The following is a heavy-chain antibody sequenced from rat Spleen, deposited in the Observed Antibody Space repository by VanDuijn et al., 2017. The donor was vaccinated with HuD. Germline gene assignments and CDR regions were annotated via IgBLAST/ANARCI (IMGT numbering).Heavy chain of an antibody. J-gene: IGHJ2*01. CDR2: ITNSGGST. CDR1: GFTFRNYG. CDR3: TREGNSGYDY. V-gene: IGHV5-19*01. Sequence: EVQLVESGGGLVQPGRSLKLSCAASGFTFRNYGMHWIRQAPTKGLEWVASITNSGGSTYYPDSVKGRFTISRDNAQNTLYLQMNSLRSEDTATYYCTREGNSGYDYWGQGVMVTVSS. D-gene: IGHD4-3*01.